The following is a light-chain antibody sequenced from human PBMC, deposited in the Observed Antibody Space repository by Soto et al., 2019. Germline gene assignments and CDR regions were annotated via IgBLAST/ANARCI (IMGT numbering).Light chain of an antibody. CDR2: GAS. CDR3: QQYTNWPPYT. Sequence: EMVMTQSPATLSVSPGERATLSCRASQSVSSNLAWYQQKPGQAPRLLIYGASTRATGIPARFSGSGSGIEFTLTISSLQSEDFAVYYCQQYTNWPPYTFGQGTKLEIK. V-gene: IGKV3-15*01. J-gene: IGKJ2*01. CDR1: QSVSSN.